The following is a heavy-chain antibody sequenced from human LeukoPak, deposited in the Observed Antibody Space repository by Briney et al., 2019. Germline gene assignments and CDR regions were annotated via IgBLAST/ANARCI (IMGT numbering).Heavy chain of an antibody. CDR3: ARGVYIAAAQYAY. CDR1: GGSISSSSYY. D-gene: IGHD6-13*01. V-gene: IGHV4-61*01. J-gene: IGHJ4*02. Sequence: SETLSLTGTVSGGSISSSSYYWSWIRQPPGKGLGWSGYIYYSGTTNSNPSLKSRVTISVDTSKNQFSLKLSSVTAADTAVYYCARGVYIAAAQYAYWGQGTLVTVSS. CDR2: IYYSGTT.